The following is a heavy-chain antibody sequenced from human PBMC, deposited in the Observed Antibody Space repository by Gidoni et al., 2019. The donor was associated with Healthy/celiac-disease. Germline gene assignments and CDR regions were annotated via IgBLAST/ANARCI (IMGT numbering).Heavy chain of an antibody. CDR3: ARGRRGWYFDL. V-gene: IGHV4-4*07. CDR1: GGSISSYY. J-gene: IGHJ2*01. Sequence: QVQLQASGPGRVKPSETLSLTCTVSGGSISSYYWSWIRQPAGKGLEWIGRIYTSGSTNYTPSLKSRVNMSVDTSKKQFSLKLSSVTAADTDVYYGARGRRGWYFDLWGRGTLVTVSS. D-gene: IGHD3-10*01. CDR2: IYTSGST.